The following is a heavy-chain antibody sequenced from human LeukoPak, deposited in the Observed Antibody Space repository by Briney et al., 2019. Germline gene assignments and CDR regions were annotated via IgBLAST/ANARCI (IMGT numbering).Heavy chain of an antibody. CDR2: ISGSGGST. CDR1: GFTFSSYA. J-gene: IGHJ4*02. D-gene: IGHD6-13*01. V-gene: IGHV3-23*01. Sequence: GGSLRLSRAASGFTFSSYAMSWVRQAPGKGLEWVSAISGSGGSTYYADSVKGRFTISRDNSKNTLYLQMNSLRAEDTAVYYCAKDWSAIAAAGLFDYWGQGTLVTVSS. CDR3: AKDWSAIAAAGLFDY.